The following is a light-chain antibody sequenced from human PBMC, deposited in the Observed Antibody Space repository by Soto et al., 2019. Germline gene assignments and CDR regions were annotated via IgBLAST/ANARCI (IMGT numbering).Light chain of an antibody. CDR1: QSVNNN. CDR3: QQYNNLPPGT. Sequence: EIILTQSPASLSVSPGERATLSCRASQSVNNNLAWYQQKPGQAPRLLIYGASTRATGIPGRFRGSGSGTAFTLTITSLQSEDFGVYCCQQYNNLPPGTFGQGTQLEIK. CDR2: GAS. J-gene: IGKJ2*02. V-gene: IGKV3-15*01.